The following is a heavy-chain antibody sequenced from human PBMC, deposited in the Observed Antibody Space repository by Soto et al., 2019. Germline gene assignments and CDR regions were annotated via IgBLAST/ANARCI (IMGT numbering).Heavy chain of an antibody. J-gene: IGHJ6*02. D-gene: IGHD3-3*01. CDR1: GFTFGSYW. CDR2: INSDGSST. CDR3: ARDPKYYDFWSGYGMDV. V-gene: IGHV3-74*01. Sequence: GGSLRLSCAASGFTFGSYWMHWVRQAPGKGLVWVSRINSDGSSTSYADSVKGRFTISRDNAKNTLYLQMNSLRAEDTAVYYCARDPKYYDFWSGYGMDVWGQGTTVTVSS.